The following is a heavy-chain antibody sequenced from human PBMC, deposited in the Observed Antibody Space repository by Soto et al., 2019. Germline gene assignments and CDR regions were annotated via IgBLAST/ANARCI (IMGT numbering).Heavy chain of an antibody. J-gene: IGHJ6*02. V-gene: IGHV1-69*01. CDR2: IIPIFGTA. CDR1: GGTFRTYP. Sequence: QVQLVQSGAKWKNLGTWGRVPCKVPGGTFRTYPITWGGRAPGKGLEWRGGIIPIFGTANYAQKFQGRVTITADESTSTAYMELSSLRSEDTAVYYCARDPQYCSSTSCLYGMDVWGQGTTVTVSS. D-gene: IGHD2-2*01. CDR3: ARDPQYCSSTSCLYGMDV.